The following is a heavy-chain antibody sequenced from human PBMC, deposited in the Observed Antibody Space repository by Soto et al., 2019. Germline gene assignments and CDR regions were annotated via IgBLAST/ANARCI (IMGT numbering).Heavy chain of an antibody. Sequence: GGSLRLSCAASGFTFSNAWMNWVRQAPGKGLEWVGRIKSKTDGGTTDYAAPVKGRFTISRDDSKNTLYLQMNSLKTEDTAVYYCTTDRRYSSSWYVSDPFDYWGQGTLVTVSS. CDR1: GFTFSNAW. V-gene: IGHV3-15*07. CDR3: TTDRRYSSSWYVSDPFDY. D-gene: IGHD6-13*01. CDR2: IKSKTDGGTT. J-gene: IGHJ4*02.